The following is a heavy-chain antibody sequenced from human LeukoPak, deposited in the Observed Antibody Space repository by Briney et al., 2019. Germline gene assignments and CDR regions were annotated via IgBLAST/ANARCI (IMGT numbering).Heavy chain of an antibody. J-gene: IGHJ4*02. V-gene: IGHV4-34*01. CDR3: VRGREELVVPAYYFDY. D-gene: IGHD2-2*01. Sequence: SETLSLTCAVYGGSFSGYYWSWIRQPPGKGLEWIGEINHSGSTNYNPSLKSRVTISVDTSKNQFSLKLSSVTAADTAVYYCVRGREELVVPAYYFDYWGQGTLVTVSS. CDR1: GGSFSGYY. CDR2: INHSGST.